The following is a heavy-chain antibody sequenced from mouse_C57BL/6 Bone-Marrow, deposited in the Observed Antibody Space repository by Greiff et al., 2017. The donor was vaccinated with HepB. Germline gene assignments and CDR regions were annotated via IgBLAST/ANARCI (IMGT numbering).Heavy chain of an antibody. V-gene: IGHV1-63*01. J-gene: IGHJ2*01. CDR1: GYTFTNYW. Sequence: VKLVESGAELVRPGTSVKMSCKASGYTFTNYWIGWAKQRPGHGLEWIGDIYPGGGYTNYNEKFKGKATLTADKSSSTAYMQFSSLTSEDSAIYYCARATVVAFDYWGQGTTLTVSS. CDR2: IYPGGGYT. D-gene: IGHD1-1*01. CDR3: ARATVVAFDY.